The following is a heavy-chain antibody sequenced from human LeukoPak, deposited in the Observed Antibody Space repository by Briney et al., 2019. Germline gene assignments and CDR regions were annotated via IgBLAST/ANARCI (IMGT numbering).Heavy chain of an antibody. V-gene: IGHV4-59*01. Sequence: SETLSLTCTVSGGSISSYYWSWIRPPPGRGLEWIGYIYYSGRTNYNPSLKSRVTISVDTSKNQFSLKLSSVTAADTAVYYCARGGYYGSGNDFRFDPWGQGTLVTVSS. CDR3: ARGGYYGSGNDFRFDP. CDR2: IYYSGRT. J-gene: IGHJ5*02. CDR1: GGSISSYY. D-gene: IGHD3-10*01.